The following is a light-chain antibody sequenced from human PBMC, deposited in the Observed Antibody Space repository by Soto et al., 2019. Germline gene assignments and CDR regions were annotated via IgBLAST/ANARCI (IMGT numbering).Light chain of an antibody. J-gene: IGKJ1*01. CDR2: LTS. V-gene: IGKV3D-11*03. Sequence: EIVLTQSPATLSSFPGDRVTLSCRASQAVNTRLAWYQHKPGQAPRLLIYLTSNRAAGIPARFSGSGSETDFTLTISDVEPEDFAVYYCQQYGSSPWTFGQGTKVEIK. CDR3: QQYGSSPWT. CDR1: QAVNTR.